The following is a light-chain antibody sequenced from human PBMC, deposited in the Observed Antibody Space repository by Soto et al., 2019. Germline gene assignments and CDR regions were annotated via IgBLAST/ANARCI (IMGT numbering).Light chain of an antibody. CDR2: WAS. Sequence: DIVMTQSPDSLAVSLGERATINYKSSQSVLYSSNNKNYLAWYQQKPGQPPKLLIYWASTRESGVPDRFSGSGSGTDFTLTISSLQAEDVAVYYCQQYYSTPPHFGQGTKLEIK. CDR1: QSVLYSSNNKNY. J-gene: IGKJ2*01. V-gene: IGKV4-1*01. CDR3: QQYYSTPPH.